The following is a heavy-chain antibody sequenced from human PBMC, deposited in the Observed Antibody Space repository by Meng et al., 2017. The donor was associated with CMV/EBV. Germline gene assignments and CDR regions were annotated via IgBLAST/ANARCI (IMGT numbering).Heavy chain of an antibody. CDR2: INHSGST. V-gene: IGHV4-34*01. D-gene: IGHD6-19*01. CDR3: ASITRRYSSGWYVGSNGVQNDS. Sequence: SETLSLTCAVYGGSSSGYYWSWIRQPPGKGLEWIGEINHSGSTNYNPSLKSRVTISVDTSKNQFSLKLSSVTAADTAVYYCASITRRYSSGWYVGSNGVQNDSWGQGTLVTVSS. CDR1: GGSSSGYY. J-gene: IGHJ4*02.